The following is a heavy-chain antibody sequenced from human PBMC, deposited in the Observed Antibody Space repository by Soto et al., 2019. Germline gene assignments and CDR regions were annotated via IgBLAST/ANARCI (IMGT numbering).Heavy chain of an antibody. D-gene: IGHD5-12*01. CDR2: ITSTSSIT. Sequence: EVQLAESGGGLVQPGGSLRLSCTASGFNFATYGMNWVRLTPGKGLEWLSYITSTSSITYYADSVKGRITISRDNAKNSLYLQMNSLRDEDTAVYYCTRDSGYGNSGEKIGWDSWGQGTLVTVPS. CDR3: TRDSGYGNSGEKIGWDS. J-gene: IGHJ4*02. V-gene: IGHV3-48*02. CDR1: GFNFATYG.